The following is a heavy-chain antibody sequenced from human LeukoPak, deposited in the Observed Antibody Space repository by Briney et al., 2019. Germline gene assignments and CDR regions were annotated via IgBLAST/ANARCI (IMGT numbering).Heavy chain of an antibody. J-gene: IGHJ4*02. CDR3: AKPARTDYADY. Sequence: GGSLRLSCAASGFTFDDYDMNWVRQAPGKGLEWVSGINWNGDTTGYADSLKGRFTISRDNAKNSLYLQMNRLRAEDTAVYYCAKPARTDYADYWGQGTLVTVSS. CDR2: INWNGDTT. V-gene: IGHV3-20*04. CDR1: GFTFDDYD. D-gene: IGHD1-14*01.